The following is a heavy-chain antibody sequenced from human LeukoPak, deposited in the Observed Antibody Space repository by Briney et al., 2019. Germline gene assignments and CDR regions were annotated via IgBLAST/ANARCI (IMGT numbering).Heavy chain of an antibody. CDR2: IYYSGST. CDR1: GGSISSYY. D-gene: IGHD6-13*01. J-gene: IGHJ4*02. Sequence: SETLSLTCTVSGGSISSYYWSWIRQPPGKGLEWIGYIYYSGSTNYNPSLKSRVTISVDTSKNQFSLKLSSVTAADTAVYYCARSRSSSWYHPFDYWGQGTLVTVSS. V-gene: IGHV4-59*01. CDR3: ARSRSSSWYHPFDY.